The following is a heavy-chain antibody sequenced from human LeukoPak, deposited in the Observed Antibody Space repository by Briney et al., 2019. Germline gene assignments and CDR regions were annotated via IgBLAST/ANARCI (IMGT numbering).Heavy chain of an antibody. V-gene: IGHV5-51*01. CDR1: GYSFTSYW. CDR3: ARINYYDSSGYDY. J-gene: IGHJ4*02. CDR2: IFPDDSDT. Sequence: GESLKIPCKGSGYSFTSYWIGWVRQMPGKGLEWMGIIFPDDSDTRYSPSFQGQVTMSADKSISTAYLQWSSLKASDTAMYYCARINYYDSSGYDYWGQGTLVTVSS. D-gene: IGHD3-22*01.